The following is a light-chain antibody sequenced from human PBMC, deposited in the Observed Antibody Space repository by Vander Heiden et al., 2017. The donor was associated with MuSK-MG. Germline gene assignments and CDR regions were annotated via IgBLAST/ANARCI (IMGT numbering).Light chain of an antibody. CDR3: QQCNNWPPLT. Sequence: EIVLTQSPATLSVSPGESATLSCRASQSVSSNLAWYQQRPGQPPRLLIFGASARATGIPARFSGSGSGTEFTLTISSLQSEDFAVYYCQQCNNWPPLTFGGGTKVEIK. CDR2: GAS. V-gene: IGKV3D-15*01. J-gene: IGKJ4*01. CDR1: QSVSSN.